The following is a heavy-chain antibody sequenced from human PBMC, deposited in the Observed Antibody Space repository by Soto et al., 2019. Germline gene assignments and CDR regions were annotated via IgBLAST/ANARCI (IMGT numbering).Heavy chain of an antibody. Sequence: QVQLVQSGAEVKKPGASVKVSCKASGYTFTSYGISWVRQAPGQGLEWMGWISAYNGNTNYAQKLQGRVTMTTDTSTSTAYMELRSLRSDATAVYYCARATPMYYGSETGWFDPWGQGTLVTVSS. CDR1: GYTFTSYG. CDR3: ARATPMYYGSETGWFDP. V-gene: IGHV1-18*01. CDR2: ISAYNGNT. J-gene: IGHJ5*02. D-gene: IGHD3-10*01.